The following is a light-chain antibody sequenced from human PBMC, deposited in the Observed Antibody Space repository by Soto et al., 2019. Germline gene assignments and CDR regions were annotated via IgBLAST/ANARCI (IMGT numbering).Light chain of an antibody. Sequence: DIQMTQSPSSVSASVGDRVTITCRASQGISSWLAWYQQKPGKAPKLRIYAASSLQSGVPSRFSGSGSWTDFPLAVSTLQPEEFAPYYCQPGDSCPIFFGQGTRLEIK. CDR2: AAS. V-gene: IGKV1-12*01. J-gene: IGKJ5*01. CDR1: QGISSW. CDR3: QPGDSCPIF.